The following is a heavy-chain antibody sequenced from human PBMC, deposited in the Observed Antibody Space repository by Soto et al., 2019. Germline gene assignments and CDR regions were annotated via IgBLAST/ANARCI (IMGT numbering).Heavy chain of an antibody. CDR1: GYTFTSYG. CDR2: ISAYNGNT. V-gene: IGHV1-18*01. Sequence: ASVKVSCKASGYTFTSYGISWVRQAPGQGLEWMGWISAYNGNTNYAQKLQGRVTMTTDTSTSTAYMELRSLRSDDTAVYYCARENRDGGYFDWTTRFDYWGQGTLVTVSS. D-gene: IGHD3-9*01. CDR3: ARENRDGGYFDWTTRFDY. J-gene: IGHJ4*02.